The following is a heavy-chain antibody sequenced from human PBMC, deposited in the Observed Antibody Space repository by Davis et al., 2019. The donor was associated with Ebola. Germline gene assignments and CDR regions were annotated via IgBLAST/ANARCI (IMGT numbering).Heavy chain of an antibody. Sequence: ASVPVSCQASGYTFTSYDINWVRQATGQGLEWMGWMNPNSGNTGYAQKFQGRVTMTRNTSISTAYMELSSLRSEDTAVYYCARDYGDYAFDYWGQGTLVTVSS. D-gene: IGHD4-17*01. CDR1: GYTFTSYD. J-gene: IGHJ4*02. CDR3: ARDYGDYAFDY. V-gene: IGHV1-8*01. CDR2: MNPNSGNT.